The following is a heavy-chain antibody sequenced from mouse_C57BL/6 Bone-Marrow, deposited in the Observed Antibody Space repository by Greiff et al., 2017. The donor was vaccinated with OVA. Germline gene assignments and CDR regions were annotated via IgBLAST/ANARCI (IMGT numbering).Heavy chain of an antibody. V-gene: IGHV1-47*01. J-gene: IGHJ4*01. CDR2: FHPYNDAA. Sequence: QVQLKQSGAELVKPGASVKMSCKASGYTFTTYPIEWMKQSHGKSLEWIGNFHPYNDAATYNEKFKGKATLTVEKSSSTVYLELSRLTSDDTAIYYCARGNLYYAMDYWGKGTSVTVSS. CDR3: ARGNLYYAMDY. CDR1: GYTFTTYP.